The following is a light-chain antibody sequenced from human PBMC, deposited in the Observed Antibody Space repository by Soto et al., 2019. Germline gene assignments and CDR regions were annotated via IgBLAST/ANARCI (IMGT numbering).Light chain of an antibody. J-gene: IGKJ3*01. CDR3: QQRSNWHSIFT. CDR2: VAT. Sequence: EIVLTQSPATLSLSPGERATLSCRASQSVSPFLAWYQQRPGQPPRALIRVATRRAPGIPARFSGRGSGTGFTLSICSLEAEESALCLCQQRSNWHSIFTFGPGTKADIK. CDR1: QSVSPF. V-gene: IGKV3-11*01.